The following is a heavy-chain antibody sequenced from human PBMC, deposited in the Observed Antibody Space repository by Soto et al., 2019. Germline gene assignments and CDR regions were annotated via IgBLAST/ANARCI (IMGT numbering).Heavy chain of an antibody. D-gene: IGHD3-3*01. V-gene: IGHV1-18*01. J-gene: IGHJ5*02. CDR2: NSAYNGNT. Sequence: ASVKVSCKASGYTFTSYGISWVRQAPGQGLERMGWNSAYNGNTNYAQKLQGRVTMSTDTSPGTAYMELWSLGSDNTAVYYCARDNVGYYDFWSGYKNRFDPWGQGTLVTVSS. CDR1: GYTFTSYG. CDR3: ARDNVGYYDFWSGYKNRFDP.